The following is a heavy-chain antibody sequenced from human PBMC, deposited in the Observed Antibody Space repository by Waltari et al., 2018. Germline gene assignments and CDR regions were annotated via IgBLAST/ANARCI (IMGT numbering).Heavy chain of an antibody. CDR3: ASRSNNYYDSSGLDPFDY. CDR1: GFTFSDYY. D-gene: IGHD3-22*01. V-gene: IGHV3-11*06. CDR2: ISSSSSYT. Sequence: GGGLVKPGGSLRLSCAASGFTFSDYYMSWIRQAPGKGLEWVSYISSSSSYTNYADSVKGRFTISRDNAKNSLYLQMNSLRAEDTAVYYCASRSNNYYDSSGLDPFDYWGQGTLVTVSS. J-gene: IGHJ4*02.